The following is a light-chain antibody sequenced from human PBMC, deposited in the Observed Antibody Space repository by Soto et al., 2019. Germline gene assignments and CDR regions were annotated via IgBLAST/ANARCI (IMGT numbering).Light chain of an antibody. CDR2: AAS. V-gene: IGKV1-39*01. Sequence: DIQMTQSPSSLSASVGDRVTLTCRASQSISSYLNWYQQKPGKAPKLLIYAASRLQSGVPSRFSGSGSGTDFTLTISSLQPEDFATYYCKQSYSTPYTFGQGNKLEIK. CDR1: QSISSY. J-gene: IGKJ2*01. CDR3: KQSYSTPYT.